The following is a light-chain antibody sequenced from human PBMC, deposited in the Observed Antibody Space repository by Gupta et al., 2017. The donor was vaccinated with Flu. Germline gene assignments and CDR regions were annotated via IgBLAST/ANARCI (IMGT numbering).Light chain of an antibody. CDR3: QQYDNWPPWT. Sequence: EIVMMPSPTTLSVSQGERTYIPCRASQSVSSSVAWYQQRPGQAPRLLIYAVSTRATGVPARFSGSRSGTEFTLTISSLQSEDFAIYYCQQYDNWPPWTFGQGTKVEI. J-gene: IGKJ1*01. V-gene: IGKV3-15*01. CDR1: QSVSSS. CDR2: AVS.